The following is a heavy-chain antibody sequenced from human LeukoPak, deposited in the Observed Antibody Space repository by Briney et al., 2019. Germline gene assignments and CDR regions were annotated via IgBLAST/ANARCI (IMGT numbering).Heavy chain of an antibody. CDR3: ARGYSSSWYRGAFDI. V-gene: IGHV4-4*07. Sequence: SETLSLTCTVSGGSISSYYWSWIRQPAGKGLEWIGRIYTSGSTNYNPSLKSRVTMSVDTSKNQFSLKLSSVTAADTAVYYCARGYSSSWYRGAFDIWGQGTMVTVSS. CDR2: IYTSGST. D-gene: IGHD6-13*01. CDR1: GGSISSYY. J-gene: IGHJ3*02.